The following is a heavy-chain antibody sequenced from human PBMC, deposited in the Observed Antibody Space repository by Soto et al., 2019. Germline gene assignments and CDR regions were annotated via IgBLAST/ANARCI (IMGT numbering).Heavy chain of an antibody. CDR1: GDSISRIDYY. D-gene: IGHD2-15*01. J-gene: IGHJ5*02. CDR3: AREGRVVVGASTVTELPYPLHPLP. Sequence: LSLTCSVSGDSISRIDYYWTWIRQHPEKGLEWIGNIYFRGDTYYSPSLESRLTISVDTPKKQFPLKLTSVTAADTAVYYCAREGRVVVGASTVTELPYPLHPLPWG. CDR2: IYFRGDT. V-gene: IGHV4-31*03.